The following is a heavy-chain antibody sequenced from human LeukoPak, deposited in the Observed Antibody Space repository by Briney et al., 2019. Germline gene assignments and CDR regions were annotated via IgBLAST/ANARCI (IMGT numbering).Heavy chain of an antibody. CDR3: AREGATVTSHWGYYGMGV. D-gene: IGHD4-17*01. J-gene: IGHJ6*02. Sequence: GRSLRLSCAASGFTFSSYGMHWVRQAPGKGLEWVAVIWYDGSNKYYADSVKGRFTISRDNSKNTLYLQMNSLRAEDTAVYYCAREGATVTSHWGYYGMGVWGQGTTVTVSS. V-gene: IGHV3-33*01. CDR2: IWYDGSNK. CDR1: GFTFSSYG.